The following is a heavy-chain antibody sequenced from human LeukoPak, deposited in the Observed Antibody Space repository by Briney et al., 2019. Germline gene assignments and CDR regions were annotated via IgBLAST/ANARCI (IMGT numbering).Heavy chain of an antibody. D-gene: IGHD3-3*01. CDR1: GDSVSANGAA. CDR3: ARVPYYDFQADAFDI. V-gene: IGHV6-1*01. J-gene: IGHJ3*02. CDR2: TYYRSKWYN. Sequence: SQTLSLTCAISGDSVSANGAAWNWIRQSPSRGLEWLGRTYYRSKWYNDYAVSVKSRITINPDTSKNQFSLQLNSVTPEDTAVYYCARVPYYDFQADAFDIWGQGTMVTVSS.